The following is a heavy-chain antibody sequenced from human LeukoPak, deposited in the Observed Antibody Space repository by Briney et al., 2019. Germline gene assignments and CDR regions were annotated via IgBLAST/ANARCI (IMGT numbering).Heavy chain of an antibody. D-gene: IGHD5-24*01. CDR2: INHSGST. CDR3: ARGKDGHLDY. V-gene: IGHV4-34*01. CDR1: GGSFSGYY. Sequence: PSETLSLTCAVYGGSFSGYYLSWIRQPPGKGLEWIGEINHSGSTNHNTSLKSRVTISVDTSKNQFSLKLSSVTAADTAVYYCARGKDGHLDYWGQGTLVTVSS. J-gene: IGHJ4*02.